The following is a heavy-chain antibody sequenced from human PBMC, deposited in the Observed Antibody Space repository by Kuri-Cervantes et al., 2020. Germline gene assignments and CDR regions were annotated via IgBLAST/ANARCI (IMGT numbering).Heavy chain of an antibody. V-gene: IGHV3-33*01. CDR1: GFTFSSYG. D-gene: IGHD3-22*01. CDR3: ARDPSYHSSGYYYYYYGMDV. Sequence: GESLKISCAASGFTFSSYGMHWVRQAPGKGLEWVAVIWYDGSNKYYADSVKGRFTVSRHNSKNTLYLQMNSLRAEDTAVYYCARDPSYHSSGYYYYYYGMDVWGQGTTVTVSS. CDR2: IWYDGSNK. J-gene: IGHJ6*02.